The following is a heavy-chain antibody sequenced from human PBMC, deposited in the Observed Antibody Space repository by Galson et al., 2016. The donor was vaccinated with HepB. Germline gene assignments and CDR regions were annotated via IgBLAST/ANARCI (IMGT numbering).Heavy chain of an antibody. CDR2: ISRSGDST. D-gene: IGHD2-2*01. CDR3: VQGSTAPAV. J-gene: IGHJ6*04. V-gene: IGHV3-23*01. CDR1: GFTFRNYG. Sequence: LRLSCAASGFTFRNYGMTWVRQAPGQGLEVVSSISRSGDSTDYADSVKGRFTISRDNSKNTLSLQMNSLTADDTAIYYCVQGSTAPAVWGKGTTVTVSS.